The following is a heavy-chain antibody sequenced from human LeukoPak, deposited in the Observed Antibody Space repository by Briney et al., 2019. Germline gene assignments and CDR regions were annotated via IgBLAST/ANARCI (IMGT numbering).Heavy chain of an antibody. Sequence: SETLSLTCAVYGGSFSGYYWSWIRQPPGKGLEWIGEINHSGSTNYNPSLKSRVTISVDTSKNQFSLKLSSVTAADTAVYYCAGSPNYYYYGMDVWGQGTTVPVSS. V-gene: IGHV4-34*01. CDR2: INHSGST. CDR3: AGSPNYYYYGMDV. J-gene: IGHJ6*02. CDR1: GGSFSGYY.